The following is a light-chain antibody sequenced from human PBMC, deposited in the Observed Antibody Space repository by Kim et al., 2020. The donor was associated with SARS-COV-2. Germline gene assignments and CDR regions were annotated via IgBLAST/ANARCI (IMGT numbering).Light chain of an antibody. CDR2: LGS. CDR1: QSLLHSTGYNS. CDR3: MQALQTPRT. J-gene: IGKJ1*01. Sequence: DIVMSQSPLSLAVTPGEPASISCKSSQSLLHSTGYNSLDWYLQKPGQSPQLLIYLGSYRASGVPDRFSGTGSGTDFTLKISRVKAEDVGAYYGMQALQTPRTFGQVTKVDIK. V-gene: IGKV2-28*01.